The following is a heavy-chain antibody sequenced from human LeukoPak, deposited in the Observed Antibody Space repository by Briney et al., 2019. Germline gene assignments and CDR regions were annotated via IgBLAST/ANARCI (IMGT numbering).Heavy chain of an antibody. J-gene: IGHJ4*02. D-gene: IGHD5-12*01. CDR1: GGSISSSSYF. V-gene: IGHV4-39*01. Sequence: NPSETLSLTCTVSGGSISSSSYFWGWIRRPPGKGLEWIASIKYSGRTYYNPSLKSRVTISVDTSTSQFSLKVSPVTADDTAVYYCARLRDGRWLLEYWGQGTLVSVSS. CDR2: IKYSGRT. CDR3: ARLRDGRWLLEY.